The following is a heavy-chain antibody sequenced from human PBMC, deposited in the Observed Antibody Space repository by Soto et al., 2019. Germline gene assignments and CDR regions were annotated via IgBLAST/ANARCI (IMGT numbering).Heavy chain of an antibody. Sequence: GGSLRLSCAASGFTFSSYAMSWVRQAPGKGLEWVSAISGSGGSTYYADSVKGRFTISRDKSKNTLYLQMNRLSAEDTAVYYCAKDSYYDFWSGYYEYYFDYWGQGTLVTVSS. J-gene: IGHJ4*02. CDR1: GFTFSSYA. V-gene: IGHV3-23*01. D-gene: IGHD3-3*01. CDR2: ISGSGGST. CDR3: AKDSYYDFWSGYYEYYFDY.